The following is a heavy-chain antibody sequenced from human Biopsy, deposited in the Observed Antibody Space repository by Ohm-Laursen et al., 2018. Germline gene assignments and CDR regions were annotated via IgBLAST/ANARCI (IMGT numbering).Heavy chain of an antibody. J-gene: IGHJ4*02. V-gene: IGHV4-59*08. CDR3: ARRGSGGRSFDH. CDR1: GGSFSGYY. CDR2: ISDSGST. Sequence: SETLSLTWVVYGGSFSGYYWTWIRQPPGKGPEWIGDISDSGSTNYKPSLKSRVIISVDTSKNQFSLNLSSVTAADTAVYYCARRGSGGRSFDHWGQGTLVTVSS. D-gene: IGHD2-15*01.